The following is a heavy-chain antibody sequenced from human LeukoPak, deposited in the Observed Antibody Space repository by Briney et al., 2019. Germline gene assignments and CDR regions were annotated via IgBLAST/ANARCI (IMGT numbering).Heavy chain of an antibody. V-gene: IGHV1-2*02. CDR2: INPNSGGT. CDR1: GGTFSSYA. CDR3: ARDREPTWGYDFWSGYYTGYFHFDY. Sequence: ASVKVSCKASGGTFSSYAISWVRQAPGQGLEWMGWINPNSGGTNYAQKFQGRVTMTRDTSISTAYMELSRLRSDDTAVYYCARDREPTWGYDFWSGYYTGYFHFDYWGQGTLVTVSS. J-gene: IGHJ4*02. D-gene: IGHD3-3*01.